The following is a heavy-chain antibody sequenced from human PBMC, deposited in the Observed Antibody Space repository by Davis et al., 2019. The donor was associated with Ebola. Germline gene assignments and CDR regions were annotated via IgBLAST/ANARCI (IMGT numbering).Heavy chain of an antibody. CDR1: GFSFSDYY. CDR3: ARGSGYIEDSSFDS. J-gene: IGHJ4*02. CDR2: ISISSGFT. V-gene: IGHV3-11*06. D-gene: IGHD6-13*01. Sequence: GESLKISCAASGFSFSDYYMSWIRQAPGKGLEWVSYISISSGFTNYADSVKGRFTISRDNAKNSLDLQMNSLRAEDTAAYYCARGSGYIEDSSFDSWGQGILVTVSS.